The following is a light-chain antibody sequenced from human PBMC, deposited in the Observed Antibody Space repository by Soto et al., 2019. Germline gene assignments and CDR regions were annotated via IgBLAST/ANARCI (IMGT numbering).Light chain of an antibody. CDR2: AAS. Sequence: DIQMTQSPSSLSASVGDRVTITCRASQSISSYLNWYQQKPGKAPKLLIYAASSLPSGVPSRFSGSGSGTDFTLTISSLQPEAFATYYCQQSYSTPLTFGLGTKLEIK. CDR3: QQSYSTPLT. CDR1: QSISSY. V-gene: IGKV1-39*01. J-gene: IGKJ2*01.